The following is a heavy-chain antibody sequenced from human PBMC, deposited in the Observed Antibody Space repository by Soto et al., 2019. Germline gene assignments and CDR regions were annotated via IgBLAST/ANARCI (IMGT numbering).Heavy chain of an antibody. J-gene: IGHJ6*02. CDR1: GVSFNNNG. Sequence: QVQLVQSGAEVKKPGSSVKVSCKTSGVSFNNNGIGWVRQAPGHGLEWMGGVSPPFRTSNYARKFQGIISINADASTGTVNMELSSLTSEDTAQYYCASVLYYGSGSYSTYGMDVWGQGTTVTVSS. CDR2: VSPPFRTS. D-gene: IGHD3-10*01. CDR3: ASVLYYGSGSYSTYGMDV. V-gene: IGHV1-69*01.